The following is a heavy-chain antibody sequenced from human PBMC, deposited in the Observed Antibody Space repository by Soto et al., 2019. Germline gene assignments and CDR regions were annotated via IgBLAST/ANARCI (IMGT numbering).Heavy chain of an antibody. J-gene: IGHJ4*02. CDR1: GFTFDDYA. CDR3: AKDGIYGDYVFDY. CDR2: ISWNSGSI. V-gene: IGHV3-9*01. D-gene: IGHD4-17*01. Sequence: EVQLVESGGGLVQPGRSLRLSCAASGFTFDDYAMHWVRQAPGKGLEWVSGISWNSGSIGYADSVKGRFTISRDNAKNSLYLQMNSLRAEDTALYYWAKDGIYGDYVFDYWGQGTLVTVSS.